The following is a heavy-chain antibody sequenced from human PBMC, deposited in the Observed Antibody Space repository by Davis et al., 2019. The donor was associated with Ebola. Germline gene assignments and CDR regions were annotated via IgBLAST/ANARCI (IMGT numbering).Heavy chain of an antibody. V-gene: IGHV4-39*01. CDR2: IYYSGST. Sequence: MPGGSLRLSCTVSGGSISSSVYYWGWIRQPPGKGLEWIGSIYYSGSTYYNPSLKRRVTISVDTSKNQFSLKLNSVTAADTAVYYCSNEDYWGQGTLVTVSS. J-gene: IGHJ4*02. CDR3: SNEDY. D-gene: IGHD4-11*01. CDR1: GGSISSSVYY.